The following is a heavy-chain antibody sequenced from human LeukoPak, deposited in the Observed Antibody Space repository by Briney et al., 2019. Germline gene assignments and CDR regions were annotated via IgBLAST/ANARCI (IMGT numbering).Heavy chain of an antibody. CDR3: ARNGALGSCSGGSCPYDY. CDR1: GFTFSTYS. J-gene: IGHJ4*02. Sequence: PGGSLRLSCVASGFTFSTYSMNWVRQPPGRGLEWVSYIRSTSSVMYYADSVKGPFTISRDNAKNSLFLQMSGLKAEDTAVYYCARNGALGSCSGGSCPYDYWGQGTLVTVSS. V-gene: IGHV3-48*01. D-gene: IGHD2-15*01. CDR2: IRSTSSVM.